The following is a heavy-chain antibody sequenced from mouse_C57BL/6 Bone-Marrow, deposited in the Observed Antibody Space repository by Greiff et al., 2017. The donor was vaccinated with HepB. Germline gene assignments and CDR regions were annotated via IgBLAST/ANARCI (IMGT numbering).Heavy chain of an antibody. V-gene: IGHV6-6*01. CDR3: TRRWDDWYFDV. CDR2: IRNKANNHAT. D-gene: IGHD4-1*01. J-gene: IGHJ1*03. CDR1: GFTFSDAW. Sequence: EVHLVESGGGLVQPGGSMKLSCAASGFTFSDAWMDWVRQSPEKGLEWVAEIRNKANNHATYYAESVKGRFTISRDDSKSSVYLQMNSLRAEDTGIYYCTRRWDDWYFDVWGTGTTVTVSS.